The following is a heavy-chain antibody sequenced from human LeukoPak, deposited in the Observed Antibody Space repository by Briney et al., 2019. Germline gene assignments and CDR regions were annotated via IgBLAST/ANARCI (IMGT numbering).Heavy chain of an antibody. CDR3: TTDLVTRIVGVTTDDAFDI. V-gene: IGHV3-15*01. Sequence: PGGPRRLSGGASGFTFRNAWMNWGGKAPGKGRGWVGRIKSKTDGGTTDYAAPVKGRFTISRDDSKNTLYLQMNSLKAEDTAVYYCTTDLVTRIVGVTTDDAFDIWGQGTMVTVSS. CDR2: IKSKTDGGTT. J-gene: IGHJ3*02. CDR1: GFTFRNAW. D-gene: IGHD1-26*01.